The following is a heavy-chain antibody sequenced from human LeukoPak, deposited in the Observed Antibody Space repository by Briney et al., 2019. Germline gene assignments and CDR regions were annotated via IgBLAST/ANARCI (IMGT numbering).Heavy chain of an antibody. V-gene: IGHV4-39*01. Sequence: SETLSLTCTVSGGSISSSSYYWGWIRQPPGKGLEWIGSTYYSGSTYYNPSLKSRVTISVDTSKNQFSLKLSSVTAADTAVYYCARALPEEDYYYGMDVWGQGTTVTVSS. CDR2: TYYSGST. CDR3: ARALPEEDYYYGMDV. J-gene: IGHJ6*02. CDR1: GGSISSSSYY.